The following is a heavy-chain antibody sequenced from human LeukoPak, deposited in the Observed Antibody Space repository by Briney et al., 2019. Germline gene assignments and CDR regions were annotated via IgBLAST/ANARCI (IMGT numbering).Heavy chain of an antibody. J-gene: IGHJ4*02. V-gene: IGHV3-74*01. D-gene: IGHD3-22*01. CDR3: ARTGRYYDSSGYYYSY. Sequence: PGGSLRLSCAASGLTFSSYAMTWVRQAPGKGLVWVSRINSDGSSTSYADSVKGRFTISRDNAKNTLYLQMNSLRAEDTAVYYCARTGRYYDSSGYYYSYWGQGTLVTVSS. CDR2: INSDGSST. CDR1: GLTFSSYA.